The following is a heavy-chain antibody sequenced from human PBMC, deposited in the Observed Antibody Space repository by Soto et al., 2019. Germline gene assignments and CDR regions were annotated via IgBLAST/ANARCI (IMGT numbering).Heavy chain of an antibody. D-gene: IGHD3-3*01. CDR3: AREHDFWIGYLDY. V-gene: IGHV1-3*01. CDR2: INAGNGNT. J-gene: IGHJ4*02. Sequence: ASVKVSCKASGYTFTDYAIQWVRQAPGQRLEWMGWINAGNGNTKYSQKFQGRVTITRDTSASTAYIELSSLRSEDTAVYYCAREHDFWIGYLDYWGQGTLVTVSS. CDR1: GYTFTDYA.